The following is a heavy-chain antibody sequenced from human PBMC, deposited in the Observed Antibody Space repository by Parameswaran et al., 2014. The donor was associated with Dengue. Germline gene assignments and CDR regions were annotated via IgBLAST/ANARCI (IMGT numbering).Heavy chain of an antibody. Sequence: WVRQAPGQGLEWMGWISAYNGNTNYAQKFQGRVTMTRDTSISTAYMELSRLRSDDTAVYYCARDKIAAAGLENPNYYYYYGMDVWGQGTTVTVSS. CDR3: ARDKIAAAGLENPNYYYYYGMDV. CDR2: ISAYNGNT. J-gene: IGHJ6*02. D-gene: IGHD6-13*01. V-gene: IGHV1-2*02.